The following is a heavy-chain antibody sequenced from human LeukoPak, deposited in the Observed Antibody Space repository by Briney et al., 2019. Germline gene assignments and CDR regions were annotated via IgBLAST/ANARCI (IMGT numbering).Heavy chain of an antibody. CDR1: GGTFSSYA. D-gene: IGHD1-7*01. CDR2: IIPIFGTA. V-gene: IGHV1-69*05. CDR3: ASTNWNYGINWFDP. J-gene: IGHJ5*02. Sequence: SVKVSCKASGGTFSSYAISWVRQAPGQGLEWKGGIIPIFGTANYAQKFQGRVTITTDESTSTAYMELSSLRSEDTAVCYCASTNWNYGINWFDPWGQGTLVTVSS.